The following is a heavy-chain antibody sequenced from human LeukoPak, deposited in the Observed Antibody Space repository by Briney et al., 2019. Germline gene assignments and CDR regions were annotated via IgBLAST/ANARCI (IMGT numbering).Heavy chain of an antibody. Sequence: PSETLSLTCAVYGGSFSGYYGSWIRQPPGKWLELMGEIKHSGSTNYNPSLKSRVTIAVDTSKNQFSLKLSSVTAADTAVYYCARQQSGWYLSRGQGTLVTVSS. D-gene: IGHD6-19*01. V-gene: IGHV4-34*01. CDR2: IKHSGST. J-gene: IGHJ1*01. CDR1: GGSFSGYY. CDR3: ARQQSGWYLS.